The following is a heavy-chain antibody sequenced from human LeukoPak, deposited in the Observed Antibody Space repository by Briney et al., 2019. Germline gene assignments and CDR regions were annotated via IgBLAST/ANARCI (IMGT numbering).Heavy chain of an antibody. D-gene: IGHD2-21*01. Sequence: PSQTLSLTCTVSGGSISSGSYYWSWIRQPAGKGLEWIGRIYTSGSTNYNPSLKSRVTISVDTSKNQFSLKLSSVTAADTAVYYCARGPPYSYFDYWGQGTLVTVSS. CDR2: IYTSGST. V-gene: IGHV4-61*02. CDR1: GGSISSGSYY. CDR3: ARGPPYSYFDY. J-gene: IGHJ4*02.